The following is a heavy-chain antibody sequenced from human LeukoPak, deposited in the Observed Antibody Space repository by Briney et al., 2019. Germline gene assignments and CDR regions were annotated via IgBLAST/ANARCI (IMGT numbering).Heavy chain of an antibody. V-gene: IGHV4-59*11. CDR1: GGSINSHY. D-gene: IGHD3-10*01. CDR2: IFYSGST. J-gene: IGHJ6*03. Sequence: SETLSLTCTVSGGSINSHYWSWIRQPPGRVVEWIGYIFYSGSTNYNPSLKSRVTISVDTSMNQFSLRLSSVTAADTAVYYCARAYGSGRYYNRYYYYYMDVWGKGTTVTVS. CDR3: ARAYGSGRYYNRYYYYYMDV.